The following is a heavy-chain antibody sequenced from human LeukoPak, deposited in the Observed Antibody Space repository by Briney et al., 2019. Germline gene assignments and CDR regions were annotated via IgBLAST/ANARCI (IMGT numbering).Heavy chain of an antibody. J-gene: IGHJ4*02. CDR2: IIPILGIA. CDR3: ARVRDGYNPIFYD. V-gene: IGHV1-69*04. D-gene: IGHD5-24*01. CDR1: GGTFSSYA. Sequence: SVKVSCKASGGTFSSYAISWVRQAPGQGPEWMGRIIPILGIANYAQKFQGRVTITADESTTTAYMELTSLRSEDTAVYYCARVRDGYNPIFYDWGQGTLVTVSS.